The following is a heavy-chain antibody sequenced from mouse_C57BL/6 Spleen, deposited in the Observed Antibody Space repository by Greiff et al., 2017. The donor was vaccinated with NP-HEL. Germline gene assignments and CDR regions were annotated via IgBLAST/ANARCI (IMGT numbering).Heavy chain of an antibody. CDR3: ARTHRSPWAMDY. Sequence: EVQLQQSVAELVRPGASVKLSCTASGFNIKNTYMHWVKQRPEQGLVWIGRIDPANGNIKYAPQFHGTATITADTTSTTTYLQLSCLSSEDSAIDYCARTHRSPWAMDYWGQGTSVTVSS. J-gene: IGHJ4*01. CDR2: IDPANGNI. V-gene: IGHV14-3*01. CDR1: GFNIKNTY.